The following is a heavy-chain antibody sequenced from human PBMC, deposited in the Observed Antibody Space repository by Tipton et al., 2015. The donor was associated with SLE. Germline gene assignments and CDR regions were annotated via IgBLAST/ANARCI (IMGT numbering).Heavy chain of an antibody. CDR2: IYYSGST. V-gene: IGHV4-59*12. D-gene: IGHD5-24*01. CDR3: ARGEEMATIVAFDI. J-gene: IGHJ3*02. CDR1: GGSISSYY. Sequence: TLSLTCTVSGGSISSYYWSWIRRPPGKGLEWIGYIYYSGSTYYNPSLKSRVTISVDRSKNQFSLKLSSVTAADTAVYYCARGEEMATIVAFDIWGQGTMVTVSS.